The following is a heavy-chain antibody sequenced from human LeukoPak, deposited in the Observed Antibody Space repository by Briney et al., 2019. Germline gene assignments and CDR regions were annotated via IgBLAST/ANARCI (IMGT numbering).Heavy chain of an antibody. V-gene: IGHV3-21*01. Sequence: GGSLRLSCAASGFTFSSYSMNWVRQAPGKGLEWVSSISSSSSYIYYADSVKGRFTISRDNAKNSLYLQMNSLRAEDTAVYYCARDRGRSSGAYYYYYMDVWGKGTTVTVSS. CDR2: ISSSSSYI. CDR1: GFTFSSYS. J-gene: IGHJ6*03. CDR3: ARDRGRSSGAYYYYYMDV. D-gene: IGHD6-6*01.